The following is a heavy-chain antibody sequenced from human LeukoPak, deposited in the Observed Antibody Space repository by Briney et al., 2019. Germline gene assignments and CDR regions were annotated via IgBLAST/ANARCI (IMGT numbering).Heavy chain of an antibody. Sequence: ASVKVSCKASGYTFTSYYMHWVRQAPGQGLEWMGIINPSGGSTSYAQKFQGRVTMTRDTSTSTVYMELSSLRSEDTAVYYCARDRSYGPSGLSSYYYGMDVWGQGTTVTVSS. D-gene: IGHD5-18*01. CDR3: ARDRSYGPSGLSSYYYGMDV. J-gene: IGHJ6*02. CDR1: GYTFTSYY. V-gene: IGHV1-46*01. CDR2: INPSGGST.